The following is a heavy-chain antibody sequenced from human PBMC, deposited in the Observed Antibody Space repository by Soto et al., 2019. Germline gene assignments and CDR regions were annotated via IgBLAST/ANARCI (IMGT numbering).Heavy chain of an antibody. CDR1: GYTFTSYD. CDR3: AREKGRAGFDP. CDR2: MNPNSGNT. J-gene: IGHJ5*02. Sequence: QVQLVQSGAEVKKPGASVKVSCKASGYTFTSYDINWVRQATGQGLEWMGWMNPNSGNTGYAQKFLGRVTMTRNTCISTAYMVMGSLRSEGTAVYYGAREKGRAGFDPWGQGTLVTVSS. V-gene: IGHV1-8*01.